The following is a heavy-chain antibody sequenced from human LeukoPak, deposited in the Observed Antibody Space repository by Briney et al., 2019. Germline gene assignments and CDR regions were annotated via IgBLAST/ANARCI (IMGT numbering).Heavy chain of an antibody. CDR2: ISHSGTT. J-gene: IGHJ4*02. V-gene: IGHV4-38-2*02. Sequence: SETLSLTCVASDYSISSGYFWGWIRRPPGKGLEWIGSISHSGTTYYNPSFKSRVTISLDTSKNQFSLKLKSVTAADTAFYYCEREGDILGATIDSWGQGTLVTVSS. CDR3: EREGDILGATIDS. CDR1: DYSISSGYF. D-gene: IGHD1-26*01.